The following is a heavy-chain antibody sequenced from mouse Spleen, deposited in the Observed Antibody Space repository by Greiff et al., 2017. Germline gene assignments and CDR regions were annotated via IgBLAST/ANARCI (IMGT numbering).Heavy chain of an antibody. D-gene: IGHD2-1*01. J-gene: IGHJ4*01. CDR3: ARGGNYGGIAMDY. Sequence: SGPELVKPGASVKISCKASGYSFTGYFMNWVMQSHGKSLEWIGRINPYNGDTFYNQKFKGKATLTVDKSSSTAHMELRSLASEDSAVYYCARGGNYGGIAMDYWGQGTSVTVSS. V-gene: IGHV1-20*02. CDR1: GYSFTGYF. CDR2: INPYNGDT.